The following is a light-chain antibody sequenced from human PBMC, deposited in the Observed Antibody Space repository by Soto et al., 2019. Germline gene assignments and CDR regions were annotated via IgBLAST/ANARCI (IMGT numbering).Light chain of an antibody. CDR1: SSDVGGYNY. Sequence: QSVLTQPASVSGSPGQSITISCSGTSSDVGGYNYVSWYQQHPGKAPKLMIYEVSNRPSGASNRFSGSKPGNTASLTIYGLQAEDEADYYCSSYTSNRHLLSGGGTKLTLL. V-gene: IGLV2-14*01. J-gene: IGLJ2*01. CDR3: SSYTSNRHLL. CDR2: EVS.